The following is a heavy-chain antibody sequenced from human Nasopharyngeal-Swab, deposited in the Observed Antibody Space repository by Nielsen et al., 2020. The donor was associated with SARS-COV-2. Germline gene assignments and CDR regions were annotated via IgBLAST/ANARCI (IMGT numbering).Heavy chain of an antibody. Sequence: GESLKISCGASGFTFSDYYMSWIRQAPGKGLEWLSFISNTGTTIYYADSVKGRFTMSRDNAGNPLFLEMNSLRADDTALYYCATLGRYGYGRALDYWGQGTLVTVSS. CDR3: ATLGRYGYGRALDY. CDR2: ISNTGTTI. V-gene: IGHV3-11*04. CDR1: GFTFSDYY. J-gene: IGHJ4*02. D-gene: IGHD5-18*01.